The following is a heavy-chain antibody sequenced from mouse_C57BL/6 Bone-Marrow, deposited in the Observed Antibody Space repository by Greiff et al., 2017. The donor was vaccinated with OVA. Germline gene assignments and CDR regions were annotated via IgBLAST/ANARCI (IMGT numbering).Heavy chain of an antibody. Sequence: QVQLQQPGAELVKPGASVKLSCKASGYTFTSYWMHWVKQRPGQGLEWIGMIHPNSGSTNYNEKFKSKATLTVDKSSSTAYMQLSSLTSEDSAVYCCARRGVAPGFYAMDYWGQGTSVTVSS. CDR1: GYTFTSYW. V-gene: IGHV1-64*01. CDR3: ARRGVAPGFYAMDY. D-gene: IGHD1-1*01. J-gene: IGHJ4*01. CDR2: IHPNSGST.